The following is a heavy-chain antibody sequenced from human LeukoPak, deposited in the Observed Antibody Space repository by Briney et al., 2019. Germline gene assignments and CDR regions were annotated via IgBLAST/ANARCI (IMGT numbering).Heavy chain of an antibody. CDR1: GFTFRSYG. CDR3: AREYYYDSSGYHLDY. J-gene: IGHJ4*02. D-gene: IGHD3-22*01. V-gene: IGHV3-33*01. Sequence: GGSLRLSCAPSGFTFRSYGMHWVRQAPAKGLEGVAVIWYDGSNKYYADSVKGRFTLSRDNSKNTLYLQMNSLRAEDTAVYYCAREYYYDSSGYHLDYWGQGTLVTVSS. CDR2: IWYDGSNK.